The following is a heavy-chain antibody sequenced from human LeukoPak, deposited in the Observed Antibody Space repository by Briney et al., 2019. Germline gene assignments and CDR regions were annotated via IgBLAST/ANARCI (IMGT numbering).Heavy chain of an antibody. CDR1: GGSFSGYY. CDR3: ARAGYYYDPYGMDV. Sequence: NPSETLSLTCAVYGGSFSGYYWSWIRQPPGKGLEWIGYIYYSGSTNYNPSLKSRVTISVDTSKNQFSLKLSSVTAADTAVYYCARAGYYYDPYGMDVWGQGTTVTVSS. J-gene: IGHJ6*02. D-gene: IGHD3-22*01. V-gene: IGHV4-59*01. CDR2: IYYSGST.